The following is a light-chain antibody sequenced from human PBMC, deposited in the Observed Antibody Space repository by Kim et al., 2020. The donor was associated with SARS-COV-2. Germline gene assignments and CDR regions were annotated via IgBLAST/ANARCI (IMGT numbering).Light chain of an antibody. CDR2: RAS. V-gene: IGKV1D-16*01. J-gene: IGKJ5*01. CDR1: QGVSNW. CDR3: QQYDSYPFT. Sequence: DIQMIQSPSSVSASVGDRVNITCRASQGVSNWLAWYQQKLEKAPRSLIYRASSVQSGVPSRFSGSGSGTDFTLTISSLQPEDFATYYCQQYDSYPFTFGRGTRLEIK.